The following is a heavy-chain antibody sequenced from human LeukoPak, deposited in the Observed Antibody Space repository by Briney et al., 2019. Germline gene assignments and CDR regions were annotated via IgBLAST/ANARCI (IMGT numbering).Heavy chain of an antibody. Sequence: SETLSLTCTVSGGSISSSSYYWGWIRQPPGKGLEWIGSIYYSGSTYYNPSLKSRVTISVDTSKNQFSLKLSSVTAADTAVYYCARATYIPVPGTWSLDYWGQGTLVTVSS. CDR2: IYYSGST. D-gene: IGHD6-19*01. CDR3: ARATYIPVPGTWSLDY. J-gene: IGHJ4*02. V-gene: IGHV4-39*01. CDR1: GGSISSSSYY.